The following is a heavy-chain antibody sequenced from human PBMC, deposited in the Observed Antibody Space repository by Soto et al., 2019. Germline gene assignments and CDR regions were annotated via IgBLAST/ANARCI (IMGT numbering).Heavy chain of an antibody. CDR3: AHTGQYNWNYVA. J-gene: IGHJ5*02. V-gene: IGHV2-5*02. Sequence: SGPPLVNPTQTLPLTCPFSGFSLSTSGVGVGWIRQPPGKALEWLALIYWDDDKRYSPSLKSRLTITKDTSKNQVVLTMTNMDLVETATDDWAHTGQYNWNYVAWGMGTMATVS. CDR1: GFSLSTSGVG. D-gene: IGHD1-7*01. CDR2: IYWDDDK.